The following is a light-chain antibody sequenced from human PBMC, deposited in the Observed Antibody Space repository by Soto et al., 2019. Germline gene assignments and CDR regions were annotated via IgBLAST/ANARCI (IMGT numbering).Light chain of an antibody. Sequence: EIVMTQSPDTLSVSPGERATLSCRASQRISSNLAWYQQKPGQAPRLLIYGASTRATGVPARFSGSGSETDFTLTISNLQSEDCAVYYCQHYNNWPPYTFGQGTKVDSK. CDR3: QHYNNWPPYT. CDR1: QRISSN. V-gene: IGKV3D-15*01. J-gene: IGKJ2*01. CDR2: GAS.